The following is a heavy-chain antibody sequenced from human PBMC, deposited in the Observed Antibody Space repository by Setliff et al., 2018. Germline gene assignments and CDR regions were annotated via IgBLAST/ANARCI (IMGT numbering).Heavy chain of an antibody. D-gene: IGHD1-7*01. Sequence: PGGSLRLSCISSGFNFGDYGMNWVRQAPGKGLEWVSSISSSSSYIYYADSVKGRFTISRDNAKNSLYLQMNSLRAEDTAVYYCARGSGTTSWFDPWGQGTLVTVSS. CDR3: ARGSGTTSWFDP. J-gene: IGHJ5*02. CDR2: ISSSSSYI. CDR1: GFNFGDYG. V-gene: IGHV3-21*01.